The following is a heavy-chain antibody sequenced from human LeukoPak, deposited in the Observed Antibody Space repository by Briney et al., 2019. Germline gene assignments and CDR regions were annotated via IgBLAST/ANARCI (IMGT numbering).Heavy chain of an antibody. D-gene: IGHD3-22*01. CDR2: ISAYNGNT. CDR3: AGDGTDYYDSSGYYGYYFDY. Sequence: ASVKVSCKASGYTFTSYGISWVRQAPGQGLEWMGWISAYNGNTNYAQKLQGRVTMTTDTSTSTAYMELRSLRSDDTAVYYCAGDGTDYYDSSGYYGYYFDYWGQGTLVTVSS. CDR1: GYTFTSYG. V-gene: IGHV1-18*01. J-gene: IGHJ4*02.